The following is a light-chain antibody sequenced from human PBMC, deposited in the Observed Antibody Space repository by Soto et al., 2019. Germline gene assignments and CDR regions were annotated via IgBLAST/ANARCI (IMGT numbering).Light chain of an antibody. Sequence: QSVLTQPPSVSGAPGQRVTISCTGSSSNIGAGYDVYWYQQLPGTAPKLLIYGNTNRPSGVPDRFSGSKSATSASLAITGLQAEDEADYYCQSYDISLTGSVVFGGGTKLTV. CDR2: GNT. J-gene: IGLJ2*01. CDR3: QSYDISLTGSVV. V-gene: IGLV1-40*01. CDR1: SSNIGAGYD.